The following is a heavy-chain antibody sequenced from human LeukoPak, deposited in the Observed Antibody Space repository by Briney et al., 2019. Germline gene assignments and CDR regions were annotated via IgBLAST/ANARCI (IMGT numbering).Heavy chain of an antibody. D-gene: IGHD1-26*01. CDR2: MRRGSDYK. V-gene: IGHV3-11*03. J-gene: IGHJ6*02. CDR1: GFNLNDYY. CDR3: ARTYSGIYSRMDV. Sequence: GGSLRLSCVGSGFNLNDYYMAWIRQTPGKGLQRVSYMRRGSDYKAYEDSVKGRFTISRDNAKSSLYLQMNSLRAEDTAVYYCARTYSGIYSRMDVWGQGTTVTVSS.